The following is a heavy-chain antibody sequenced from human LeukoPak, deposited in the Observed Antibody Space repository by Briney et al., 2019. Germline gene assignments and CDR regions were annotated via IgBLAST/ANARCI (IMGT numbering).Heavy chain of an antibody. CDR2: INHSGST. Sequence: SETLSLTCAVYGGSFSGYYWSWIRQPPGKGLEWIGEINHSGSTNYNPSLKSRVTISVDTSKNQFSLKLSSVTAADTAVYYCARLRDIVVVPPSLGYYYMDVWGTGTTVTVSS. CDR3: ARLRDIVVVPPSLGYYYMDV. CDR1: GGSFSGYY. D-gene: IGHD2-2*01. V-gene: IGHV4-34*01. J-gene: IGHJ6*03.